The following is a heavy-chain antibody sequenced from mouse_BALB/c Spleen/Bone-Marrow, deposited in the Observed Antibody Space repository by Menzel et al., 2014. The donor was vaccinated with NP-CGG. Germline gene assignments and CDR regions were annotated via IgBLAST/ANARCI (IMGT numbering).Heavy chain of an antibody. CDR3: ARYGGYFPWFAY. Sequence: VQLQQSGAELVKPGASVKLSCKASGYTFTSYWMHWVKQRPGQGLEWIGEIDPSDSYTNYNQKLKGKATLTVDKSSSTAYMQLSSLTSEDSAVYYCARYGGYFPWFAYWGQGTLVTVSA. J-gene: IGHJ3*01. CDR1: GYTFTSYW. V-gene: IGHV1-69*02. D-gene: IGHD2-3*01. CDR2: IDPSDSYT.